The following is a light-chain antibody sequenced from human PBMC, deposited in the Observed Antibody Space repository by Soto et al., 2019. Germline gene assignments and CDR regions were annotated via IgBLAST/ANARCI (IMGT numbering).Light chain of an antibody. CDR2: GTS. Sequence: EIVLTQSPGTLSLSPGSGGALSCRASHNRSSSYVAWYQQKPGRAPRLLMHGTSNRAVGIPDRFSGSGSGTEFTLTISRLETEDFAVYYCQHYIRSPYTFGQGTRLEIK. CDR1: HNRSSSY. J-gene: IGKJ2*01. CDR3: QHYIRSPYT. V-gene: IGKV3-20*01.